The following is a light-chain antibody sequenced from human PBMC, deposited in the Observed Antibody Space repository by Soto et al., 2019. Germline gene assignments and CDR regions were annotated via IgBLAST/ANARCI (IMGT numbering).Light chain of an antibody. CDR2: EVN. J-gene: IGLJ1*01. Sequence: QSALTQPPSASGSPGQSVTISCTGTSSDVGAYIYVSWYQQHPGKAPKLIIYEVNKRPSGVPDRFSGSKSGNTASLTVSGLRAEDEADYYCSSYAGSSNVFGTGTKLTVL. CDR3: SSYAGSSNV. CDR1: SSDVGAYIY. V-gene: IGLV2-8*01.